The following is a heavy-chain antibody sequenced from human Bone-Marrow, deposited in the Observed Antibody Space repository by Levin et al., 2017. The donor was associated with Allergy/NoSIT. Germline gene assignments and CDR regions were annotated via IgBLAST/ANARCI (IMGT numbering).Heavy chain of an antibody. J-gene: IGHJ3*02. CDR3: ARGIIGDVRVAHKEAFDI. CDR1: GFTFSIYS. CDR2: ISSSGSDM. D-gene: IGHD2-8*02. Sequence: GESLKISCTVSGFTFSIYSINWVRPAPGKGLEWVSSISSSGSDMYYVDSVRGRFTISRDNAKNSLTLQMNSLRAEDTAVYYCARGIIGDVRVAHKEAFDIWGQGTMVSVSS. V-gene: IGHV3-21*01.